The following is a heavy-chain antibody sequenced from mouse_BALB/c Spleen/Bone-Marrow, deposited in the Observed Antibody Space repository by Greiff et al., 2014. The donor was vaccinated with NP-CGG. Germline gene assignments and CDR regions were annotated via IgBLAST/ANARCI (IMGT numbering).Heavy chain of an antibody. V-gene: IGHV14-3*02. CDR2: IDPANGNT. J-gene: IGHJ3*01. Sequence: EVQLQQSGAELVKPGASVKLSCTASGFNIKDTYMHWVKQRPEQGLEWIGRIDPANGNTKYDPKFQGKATITADTSSNTAYLQLSSLTSEDTAVYYRAIYYYGSSGFAYWGQGTLVTVPA. CDR1: GFNIKDTY. CDR3: AIYYYGSSGFAY. D-gene: IGHD1-1*01.